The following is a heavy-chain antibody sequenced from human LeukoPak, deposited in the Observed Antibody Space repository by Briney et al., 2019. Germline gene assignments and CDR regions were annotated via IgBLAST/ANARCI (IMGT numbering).Heavy chain of an antibody. V-gene: IGHV1-18*04. CDR3: ARVFGEVSVDAFDI. CDR1: GYTFTSYG. J-gene: IGHJ3*02. CDR2: ISAYNGNT. Sequence: GASMKVSCKASGYTFTSYGISWVRQAPGLGLEWMGWISAYNGNTNYAQKLQGRVTMTTDTSTSTAYMELRSLRSDDTAVYYCARVFGEVSVDAFDIWGQGTMVTVSS. D-gene: IGHD3-10*01.